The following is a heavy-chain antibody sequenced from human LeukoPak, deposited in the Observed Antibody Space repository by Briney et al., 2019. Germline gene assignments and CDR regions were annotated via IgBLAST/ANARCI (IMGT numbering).Heavy chain of an antibody. V-gene: IGHV3-7*01. CDR3: ARDGTAPGLYFDL. Sequence: GGSLRLSCAVSGLTFTNYWMKWVRQAPGKGLEWVASIRQDGVEKSYVDSVKGRFTISRDNTKNSLYPQMSTLRAEDKAHYYFARDGTAPGLYFDLWGQGTLVTVSS. CDR2: IRQDGVEK. CDR1: GLTFTNYW. J-gene: IGHJ4*01. D-gene: IGHD6-13*01.